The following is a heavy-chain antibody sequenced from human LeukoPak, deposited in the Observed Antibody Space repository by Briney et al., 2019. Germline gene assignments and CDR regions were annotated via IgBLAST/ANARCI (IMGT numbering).Heavy chain of an antibody. CDR1: GFTFSSYA. Sequence: PGGSLRLSCAASGFTFSSYAMSWVRQAPGKGLEWVSAISGSGGSTYYADSVKGRFTISRDNSKNTLYLQMNSLRAEDTAVYYCAKDLRGLIAVADYFDYWGQGTLVTVSS. J-gene: IGHJ4*02. CDR3: AKDLRGLIAVADYFDY. V-gene: IGHV3-23*01. CDR2: ISGSGGST. D-gene: IGHD6-19*01.